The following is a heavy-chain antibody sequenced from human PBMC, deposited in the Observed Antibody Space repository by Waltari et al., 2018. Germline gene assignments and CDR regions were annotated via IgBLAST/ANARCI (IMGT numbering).Heavy chain of an antibody. J-gene: IGHJ4*02. V-gene: IGHV4-39*07. D-gene: IGHD6-13*01. CDR2: IYYSGST. CDR3: ARGGYSSSWSFDY. CDR1: GGSISSSSYY. Sequence: QLQLQESGPGLVKPSETLSLTCTVSGGSISSSSYYWGWIPQPPGKGLEWIGSIYYSGSTYYNPSLKSRVTISVDTSKNQFSLKLSSVTAADTAVYYCARGGYSSSWSFDYWGQGTLVTVSS.